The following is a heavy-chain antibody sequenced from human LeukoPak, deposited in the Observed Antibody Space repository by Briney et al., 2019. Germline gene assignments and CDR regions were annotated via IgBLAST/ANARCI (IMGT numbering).Heavy chain of an antibody. Sequence: GGSLRLSCAASGLTFSSYWMSWVRQAPGKGLEWVANIKQDGSEKYYVDSVKGRFTISRDNAKNSLYLQMNSLRAEDTAVYYCARRYSSSWSRTPFDYWGQGTLVTVSS. CDR3: ARRYSSSWSRTPFDY. D-gene: IGHD6-13*01. J-gene: IGHJ4*02. CDR2: IKQDGSEK. V-gene: IGHV3-7*01. CDR1: GLTFSSYW.